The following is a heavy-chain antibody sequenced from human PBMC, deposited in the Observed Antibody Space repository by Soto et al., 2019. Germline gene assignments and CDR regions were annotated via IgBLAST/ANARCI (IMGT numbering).Heavy chain of an antibody. Sequence: GGSLRLSCAASGFTFSSYAMSWVRQAPGKGLEWVSAISGSGGSTYYADSVKGRFTISRDNSKNTLYLQMNSLRAEDTAVYYCAKDSPTNNPFYYYDGTDVWGQGTTVTVSS. D-gene: IGHD1-20*01. CDR3: AKDSPTNNPFYYYDGTDV. J-gene: IGHJ6*02. V-gene: IGHV3-23*01. CDR1: GFTFSSYA. CDR2: ISGSGGST.